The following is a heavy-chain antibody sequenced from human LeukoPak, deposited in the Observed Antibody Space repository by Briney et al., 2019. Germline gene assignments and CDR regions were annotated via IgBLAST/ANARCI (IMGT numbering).Heavy chain of an antibody. CDR3: GRGNKSFDP. J-gene: IGHJ5*02. CDR1: GYTFTDFY. CDR2: INPNSGGT. Sequence: ASVKVSCKASGYTFTDFYIHWVRQAPGQGLEWMGWINPNSGGTKYAQKFQARVTMTRDTSTNAAYMELNKLTSDDTAVYYCGRGNKSFDPWGQGTLVTVSS. V-gene: IGHV1-2*02.